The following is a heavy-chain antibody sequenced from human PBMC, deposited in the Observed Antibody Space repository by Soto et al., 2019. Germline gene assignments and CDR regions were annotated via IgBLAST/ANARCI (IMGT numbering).Heavy chain of an antibody. J-gene: IGHJ4*02. CDR1: GGSISSTNW. CDR2: IYHTGST. CDR3: AVTGTSDY. V-gene: IGHV4-4*02. D-gene: IGHD1-7*01. Sequence: QVQLPESGPGLVKPSGTLSLTCAVSGGSISSTNWWNWVRQPPGKGLEWIGEIYHTGSTNYNPSLKSRVTISVGKSKNQFSLKLNSVTAADTAVYYCAVTGTSDYWGQGTLVTVSS.